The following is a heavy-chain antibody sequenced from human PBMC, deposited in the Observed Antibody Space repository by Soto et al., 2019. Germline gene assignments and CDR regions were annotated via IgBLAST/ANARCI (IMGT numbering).Heavy chain of an antibody. CDR3: ASEYYEFWSGYANYGMDV. CDR1: GFTFSSYA. J-gene: IGHJ6*02. D-gene: IGHD3-3*01. Sequence: LRLSCAASGFTFSSYAMSWVRQAPGKGLEWVSAISGSGGSTYYADSVKGRFTISRDNSKNTLYLQMNSLRAEDTTVYYCASEYYEFWSGYANYGMDVWGQGTTVTVSS. CDR2: ISGSGGST. V-gene: IGHV3-23*01.